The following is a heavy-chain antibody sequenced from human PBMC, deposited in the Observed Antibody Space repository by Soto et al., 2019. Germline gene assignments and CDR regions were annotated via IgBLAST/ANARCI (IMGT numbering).Heavy chain of an antibody. CDR2: IYPGDSDT. D-gene: IGHD5-18*01. CDR1: GYSFTSYW. V-gene: IGHV5-51*01. CDR3: ATYRRGYSYGPDY. J-gene: IGHJ4*02. Sequence: GESLKISCKGSGYSFTSYWIGWVRQMPGKGLEWMGIIYPGDSDTRYSPSFQGQVTISADKSISTAYLQWSSLKASDTTMYYCATYRRGYSYGPDYWGQGTLVTVSS.